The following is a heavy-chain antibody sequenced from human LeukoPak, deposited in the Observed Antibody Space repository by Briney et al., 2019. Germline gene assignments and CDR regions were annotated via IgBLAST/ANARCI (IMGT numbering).Heavy chain of an antibody. CDR3: ASRKQQLVRSGHSFDY. CDR1: GYTFTGYY. J-gene: IGHJ4*02. CDR2: INPNSGGT. D-gene: IGHD6-13*01. Sequence: ASVKVYCKASGYTFTGYYMNWVRQAPGQGLEWMGWINPNSGGTNYAQKFQGRVTMTGDTSISTAYMELSSLRSDDTAVYYCASRKQQLVRSGHSFDYWGQGTLVTVSS. V-gene: IGHV1-2*02.